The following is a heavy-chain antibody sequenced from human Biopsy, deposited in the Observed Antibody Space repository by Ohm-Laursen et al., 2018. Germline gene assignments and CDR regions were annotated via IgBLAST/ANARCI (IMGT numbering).Heavy chain of an antibody. CDR3: ARGSNDFGGLYFPR. J-gene: IGHJ4*02. CDR2: ISYTGYT. V-gene: IGHV4-59*11. Sequence: TLSLTCTVSGGSFTGHYWSWIRQPPGEGLEWIGHISYTGYTSYNASLKSRVTVSVDTSRNHFSLRLSSLTAADTAVYYCARGSNDFGGLYFPRWGQGTLLTVSP. D-gene: IGHD4-23*01. CDR1: GGSFTGHY.